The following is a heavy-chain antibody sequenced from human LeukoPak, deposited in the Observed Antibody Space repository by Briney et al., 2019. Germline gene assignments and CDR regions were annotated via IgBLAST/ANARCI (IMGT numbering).Heavy chain of an antibody. D-gene: IGHD6-19*01. CDR1: GYTFTGYY. V-gene: IGHV1-2*02. CDR2: INPNSGGT. Sequence: ASVKVSCKASGYTFTGYYMHWVRQAPGQGLEWMGWINPNSGGTNYAQKFQGRVTMTRDTSISTAYMELSRLRSDGTAVYYCASHSSGIGAFDPWGQGTLVTVSS. CDR3: ASHSSGIGAFDP. J-gene: IGHJ5*02.